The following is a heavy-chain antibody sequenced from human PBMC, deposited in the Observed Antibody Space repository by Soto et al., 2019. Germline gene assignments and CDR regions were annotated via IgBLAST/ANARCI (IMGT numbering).Heavy chain of an antibody. CDR2: INIDGSGT. D-gene: IGHD6-13*01. Sequence: EVQLVESGGGLVQPGGSLRLSCATSGFTFTNYWMHWVRQAPGKGLVWVSHINIDGSGTNYADSVKGRFTISRDNAKDTVYLQMPSLGAEDSAVYYCASLTALAAYLDLWGRGTLVTVSS. J-gene: IGHJ2*01. CDR3: ASLTALAAYLDL. CDR1: GFTFTNYW. V-gene: IGHV3-74*01.